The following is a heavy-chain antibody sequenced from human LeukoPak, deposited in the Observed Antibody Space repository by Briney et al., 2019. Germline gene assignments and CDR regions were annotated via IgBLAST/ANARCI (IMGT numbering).Heavy chain of an antibody. Sequence: SETLSLTCTVSGGSISSSSYYWGWIRQPPGKGLEWIGSIYYSGSTYYNPSLKSRVTISVDTSKNQFSLKLSSVTAADTAVYYCASPYYDFWSGPLDVWGKGTTVTVSS. CDR2: IYYSGST. D-gene: IGHD3-3*01. CDR3: ASPYYDFWSGPLDV. J-gene: IGHJ6*04. CDR1: GGSISSSSYY. V-gene: IGHV4-39*07.